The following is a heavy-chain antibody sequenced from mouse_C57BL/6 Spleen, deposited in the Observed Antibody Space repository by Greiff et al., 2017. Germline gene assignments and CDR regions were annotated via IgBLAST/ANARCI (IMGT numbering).Heavy chain of an antibody. CDR3: ASMRDYDWCAY. CDR1: GYSITSGYY. J-gene: IGHJ3*01. CDR2: ISYDGSN. D-gene: IGHD2-4*01. Sequence: VQLKESGPGLVKPSQSLSLTCSVTGYSITSGYYWNWIRQFPGNKLEWMGYISYDGSNNYNPSLKNRISITRDTSKNQFFLKLNSVTTEDTATYYCASMRDYDWCAYWGQGTLVTVSA. V-gene: IGHV3-6*01.